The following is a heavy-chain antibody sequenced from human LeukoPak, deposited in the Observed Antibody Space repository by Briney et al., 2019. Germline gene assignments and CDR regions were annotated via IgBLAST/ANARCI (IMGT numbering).Heavy chain of an antibody. CDR1: GGTFSSYA. D-gene: IGHD5-24*01. J-gene: IGHJ6*02. CDR3: ARDLRDGYNSPYYYGMDV. Sequence: ASVKVSCKASGGTFSSYAISWVRQAPGQGLEWMGRIIPILGIANYAQKFQGRVTITADKSTSTAYMELSSLRSEGTAVYYCARDLRDGYNSPYYYGMDVWGQGTTVTVSS. CDR2: IIPILGIA. V-gene: IGHV1-69*04.